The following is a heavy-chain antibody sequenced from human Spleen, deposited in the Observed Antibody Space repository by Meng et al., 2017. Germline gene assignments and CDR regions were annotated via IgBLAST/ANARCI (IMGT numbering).Heavy chain of an antibody. Sequence: GESLKISCEASGFTFSSHWMSWVRQAPGKGLEWVANIKEDGSEKYYVDSVKGRFTISRDNAKNSLYLQIDSLRGEDTAVYYCARGSIWGQGTLVTVSS. CDR1: GFTFSSHW. CDR2: IKEDGSEK. CDR3: ARGSI. J-gene: IGHJ4*02. V-gene: IGHV3-7*01.